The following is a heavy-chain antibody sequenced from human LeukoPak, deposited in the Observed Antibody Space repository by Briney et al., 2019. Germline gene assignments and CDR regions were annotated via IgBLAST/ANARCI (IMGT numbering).Heavy chain of an antibody. D-gene: IGHD6-13*01. Sequence: SETLSLTCTVSGGSISSYYWSWIRQPAGKGLEWIGRIYSTGSTNYNPSLKSRVTMSVDTSKNQFSLRLRSVTAADTAVYYCARQIASAGTAGFDFWGQGALVPVSS. V-gene: IGHV4-4*07. J-gene: IGHJ4*02. CDR1: GGSISSYY. CDR3: ARQIASAGTAGFDF. CDR2: IYSTGST.